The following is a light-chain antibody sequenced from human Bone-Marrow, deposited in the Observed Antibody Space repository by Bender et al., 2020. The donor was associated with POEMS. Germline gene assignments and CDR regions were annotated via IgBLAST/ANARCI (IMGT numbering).Light chain of an antibody. J-gene: IGLJ2*01. CDR1: SSNIGAGYD. CDR3: QSYDTSLSGLI. CDR2: GSS. V-gene: IGLV1-40*01. Sequence: QSVLTQPPSVSGAPGLRVTISCTGSSSNIGAGYDVHWYQQVPGTAPKLLIFGSSLRPSGFPDRFSGSKSGTSASLGITGLQAEDEADYYCQSYDTSLSGLIFGGGTKVTVL.